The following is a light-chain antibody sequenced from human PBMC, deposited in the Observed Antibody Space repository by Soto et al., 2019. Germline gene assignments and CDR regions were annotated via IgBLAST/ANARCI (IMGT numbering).Light chain of an antibody. CDR2: GAS. V-gene: IGKV3-20*01. Sequence: EIVLTQSPGTLSLSPGERATLSCRASQSVSSSYLAWYQQKPGQAPRLLIYGASSGATGIPDRFSGSGSGTDFTLTISRLEPEDFAVYYCQQYGSSPPWTFGQGTKVDI. CDR3: QQYGSSPPWT. CDR1: QSVSSSY. J-gene: IGKJ1*01.